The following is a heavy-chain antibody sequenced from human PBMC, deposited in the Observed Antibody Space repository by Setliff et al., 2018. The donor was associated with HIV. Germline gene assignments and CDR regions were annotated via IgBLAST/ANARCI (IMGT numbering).Heavy chain of an antibody. CDR3: ARTRAPYFFDF. Sequence: SETLSLTCTVSGGSISSGAYYWTWIRQHPGKGLEWIGYIYYSGITHYNPSLKSRVTISVDTSKNQFSLQLNSVTAADTAVYFCARTRAPYFFDFWGQGAQVTVSS. J-gene: IGHJ4*02. V-gene: IGHV4-31*03. CDR1: GGSISSGAYY. D-gene: IGHD1-26*01. CDR2: IYYSGIT.